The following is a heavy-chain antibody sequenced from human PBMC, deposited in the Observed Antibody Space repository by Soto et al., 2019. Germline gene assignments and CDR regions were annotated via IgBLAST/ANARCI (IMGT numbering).Heavy chain of an antibody. CDR3: ARAARWLQSRYFDL. D-gene: IGHD5-12*01. V-gene: IGHV3-13*01. Sequence: GGSLRLSCAASGFTFSNYDVHWVRQTTGKGLEWVSAIDIAGATYYPDSVKGRLTISREKAKNSLYLQMNSLRADDTAVYYCARAARWLQSRYFDLWGRGTLVTVSS. CDR2: IDIAGAT. CDR1: GFTFSNYD. J-gene: IGHJ2*01.